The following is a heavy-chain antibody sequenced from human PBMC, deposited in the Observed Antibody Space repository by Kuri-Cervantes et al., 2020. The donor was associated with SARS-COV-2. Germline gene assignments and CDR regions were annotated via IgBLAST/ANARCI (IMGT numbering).Heavy chain of an antibody. Sequence: GESLKISCAASGFTFSSYAMHWVRQAPGKGLEWVAVISYDGSNKYYADSVKGRFTISRDNSKNTLYLQMNSLRAEDTAVYYCAGEGYDMSDAFDIWGQGTMVTVSS. CDR2: ISYDGSNK. D-gene: IGHD3-9*01. CDR3: AGEGYDMSDAFDI. CDR1: GFTFSSYA. J-gene: IGHJ3*02. V-gene: IGHV3-30-3*01.